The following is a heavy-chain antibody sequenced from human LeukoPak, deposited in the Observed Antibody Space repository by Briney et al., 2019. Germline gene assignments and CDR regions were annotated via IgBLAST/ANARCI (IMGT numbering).Heavy chain of an antibody. CDR2: MNPNSGNT. J-gene: IGHJ6*03. D-gene: IGHD4-17*01. CDR1: GYTFTSYD. V-gene: IGHV1-8*01. CDR3: ARGVSGYGDCYYYYYMDV. Sequence: ASVKVSCKASGYTFTSYDINWVRQATGQGLEWMGWMNPNSGNTGYAQKFQGRVTITADKSTSTAYMELSSVRSEDTAVYYCARGVSGYGDCYYYYYMDVWGKGTTVTVSS.